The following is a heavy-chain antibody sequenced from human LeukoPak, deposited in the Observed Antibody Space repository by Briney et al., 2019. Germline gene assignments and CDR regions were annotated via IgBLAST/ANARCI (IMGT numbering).Heavy chain of an antibody. Sequence: PGGSLRLSCAASGFTFSSYWMHWVRQAPGKGLVWVSRINSDGRSTSYADSVKGRFTISRDNAKNTLYLQMNSLRAEDTAVYYCARENRHYKVGATNRDYYYYMDVWGKGTTVTVSS. CDR3: ARENRHYKVGATNRDYYYYMDV. CDR1: GFTFSSYW. D-gene: IGHD1-26*01. CDR2: INSDGRST. V-gene: IGHV3-74*01. J-gene: IGHJ6*03.